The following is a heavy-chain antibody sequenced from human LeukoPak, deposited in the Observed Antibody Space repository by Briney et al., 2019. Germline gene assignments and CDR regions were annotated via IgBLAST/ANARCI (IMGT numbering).Heavy chain of an antibody. V-gene: IGHV1-69*13. CDR2: IIPIFGTA. J-gene: IGHJ4*02. Sequence: SVKVSCKASGGTFSSYAISWVRQAPGQGLEWMGGIIPIFGTANYAQKFQGRVTITADESTSTAYMELSSLRSEDTAVYYCARDGRRGYSSSSGDYWGQGTLVTVSS. CDR3: ARDGRRGYSSSSGDY. D-gene: IGHD6-6*01. CDR1: GGTFSSYA.